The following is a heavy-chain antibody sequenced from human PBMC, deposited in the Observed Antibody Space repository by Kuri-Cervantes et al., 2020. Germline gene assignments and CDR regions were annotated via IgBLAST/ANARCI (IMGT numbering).Heavy chain of an antibody. V-gene: IGHV3-30*18. CDR1: GFAFDDYA. Sequence: GGSLRLSCAASGFAFDDYAMHWVRQAPGKGLEWVAVISYDGTNKYYADSVKGRFTISRDNSKNTLYLQMNSLRAEDTAVYYCAKGELLQGYFDYWGQGTLVTVSS. D-gene: IGHD1-26*01. CDR3: AKGELLQGYFDY. CDR2: ISYDGTNK. J-gene: IGHJ4*02.